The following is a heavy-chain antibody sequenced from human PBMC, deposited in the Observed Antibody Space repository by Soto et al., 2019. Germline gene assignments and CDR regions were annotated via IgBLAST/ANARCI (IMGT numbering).Heavy chain of an antibody. J-gene: IGHJ6*02. D-gene: IGHD3-10*01. CDR2: IWYDESNK. CDR3: ARGLVRGPNYYGMDV. V-gene: IGHV3-33*01. CDR1: GFTFSSYG. Sequence: PGGSLRLSCAASGFTFSSYGMHWVRQAPGKGLKWVAVIWYDESNKYNADSVKGRFTISRDNSKNTLYLQMNSLRAEDTAVYYCARGLVRGPNYYGMDVWGQGTTVTVSS.